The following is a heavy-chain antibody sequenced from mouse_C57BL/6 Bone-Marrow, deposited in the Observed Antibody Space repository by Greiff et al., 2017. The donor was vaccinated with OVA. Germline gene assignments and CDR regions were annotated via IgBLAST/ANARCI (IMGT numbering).Heavy chain of an antibody. CDR3: ARVYGSRGPGFAY. Sequence: VQLQESGAELARPGASVKLSCKASGYTFTSYGISWVKQRTGQGLEWIGEIYPRSGNTYYNEKFKGKATLTADKSSSTAYMELRSLTSEDSAVYFCARVYGSRGPGFAYWGQGTLVTVSA. J-gene: IGHJ3*01. CDR2: IYPRSGNT. D-gene: IGHD1-1*01. V-gene: IGHV1-81*01. CDR1: GYTFTSYG.